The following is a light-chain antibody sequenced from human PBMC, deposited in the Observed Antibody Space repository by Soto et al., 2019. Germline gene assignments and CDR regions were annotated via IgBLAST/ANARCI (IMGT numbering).Light chain of an antibody. J-gene: IGKJ1*01. Sequence: EIVLTQSPDTLSLSPGERATLSCRASQSGSSSYLAWYQQRPGQPPRLLIYGVFTRADDIPDRFSGSGSGTDFTLTISSLQPEDFAVYYCQQYGSLSWAFGQGTKVDIK. CDR3: QQYGSLSWA. CDR2: GVF. CDR1: QSGSSSY. V-gene: IGKV3-20*01.